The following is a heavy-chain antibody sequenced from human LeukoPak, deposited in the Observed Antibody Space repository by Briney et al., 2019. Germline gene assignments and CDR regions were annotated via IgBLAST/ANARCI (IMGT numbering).Heavy chain of an antibody. J-gene: IGHJ5*02. CDR2: INPNSGGT. CDR1: GNTFTAYY. V-gene: IGHV1-2*06. Sequence: ASVKVSCKASGNTFTAYYIHWVRQAPGQGLEWMGRINPNSGGTDYAQNFRGRVTLTRDTSISTAYMDLTRLRSDDTAVYYGASDQAASVNSFDPWGQGTLVTVSS. CDR3: ASDQAASVNSFDP.